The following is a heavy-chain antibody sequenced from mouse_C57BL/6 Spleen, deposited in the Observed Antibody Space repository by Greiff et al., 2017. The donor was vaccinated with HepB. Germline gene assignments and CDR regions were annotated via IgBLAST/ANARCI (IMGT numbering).Heavy chain of an antibody. CDR2: INPYNGGT. Sequence: EVQLQQSGPVLVKPGASVKMSCKASGYTFTDYYMNWVKQSHGKSLEWIGVINPYNGGTSYNQKFKGKATLTVDKSSSTAYMELNSLTSEDSAVYYCARVGGNSNWYFDVWGTGTTVTVSS. D-gene: IGHD2-5*01. CDR3: ARVGGNSNWYFDV. CDR1: GYTFTDYY. V-gene: IGHV1-19*01. J-gene: IGHJ1*03.